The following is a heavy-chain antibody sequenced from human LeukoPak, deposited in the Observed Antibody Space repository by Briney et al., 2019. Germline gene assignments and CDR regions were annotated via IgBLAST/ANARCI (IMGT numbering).Heavy chain of an antibody. D-gene: IGHD5-18*01. Sequence: SETLSLTCTVSGGSISSGDYYWSWIRQPPGKGLEWIGFIYYSGSTHYNPSLKSRVIISVDTSKNQFSLRLTSVTAADTAVYYCASMDSAMALGYWGQGTLVSVSS. J-gene: IGHJ4*02. CDR2: IYYSGST. CDR3: ASMDSAMALGY. CDR1: GGSISSGDYY. V-gene: IGHV4-30-4*01.